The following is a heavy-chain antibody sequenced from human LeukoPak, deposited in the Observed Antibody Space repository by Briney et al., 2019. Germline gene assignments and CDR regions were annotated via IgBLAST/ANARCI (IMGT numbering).Heavy chain of an antibody. CDR1: GILVSSNY. Sequence: GGSLRLSCVASGILVSSNYMSWVRQAPGKGLEWVSFIDSTGSTYYADSVKGRFTISRDNSRNTLYLQMDSLRVEDTAVYYCARRERLGYSYGRGTLDIWGQGTMVTVSS. V-gene: IGHV3-66*01. J-gene: IGHJ3*02. CDR3: ARRERLGYSYGRGTLDI. D-gene: IGHD5-18*01. CDR2: IDSTGST.